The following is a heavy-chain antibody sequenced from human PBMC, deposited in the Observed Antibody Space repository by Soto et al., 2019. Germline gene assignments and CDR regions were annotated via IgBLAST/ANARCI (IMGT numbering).Heavy chain of an antibody. CDR3: ARCVWGSYRDFDY. Sequence: SETLSLTCAVYGGSFSGYGWSWIRQPPGKGLEWIGEINHSGSTNYNPSLKSRVTISVDTSKNQFSLKLSSVTAADTAVYYCARCVWGSYRDFDYWGQGTLVTVS. V-gene: IGHV4-34*01. CDR1: GGSFSGYG. D-gene: IGHD3-16*02. CDR2: INHSGST. J-gene: IGHJ4*02.